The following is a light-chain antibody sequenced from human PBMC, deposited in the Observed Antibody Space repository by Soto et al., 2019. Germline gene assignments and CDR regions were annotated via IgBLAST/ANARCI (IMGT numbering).Light chain of an antibody. CDR1: QSVRSNF. J-gene: IGKJ1*01. V-gene: IGKV3-20*01. Sequence: EIVLTQSPGTLSLSPGERATLSCRASQSVRSNFLAWYQQKPGQAPRLLIYGASNRATGIPDRFSGSGSGTVFTLTITRLEPEDFAMYYCQRYDSLRTFGQGTKVDIK. CDR2: GAS. CDR3: QRYDSLRT.